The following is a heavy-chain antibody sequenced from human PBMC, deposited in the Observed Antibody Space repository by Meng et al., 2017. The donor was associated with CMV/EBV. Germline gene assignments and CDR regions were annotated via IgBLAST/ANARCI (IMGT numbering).Heavy chain of an antibody. J-gene: IGHJ6*02. CDR2: ISSSSYI. V-gene: IGHV3-21*01. CDR1: GFTFSSYS. Sequence: GESLKISCAASGFTFSSYSMNWVRQAPGKGLEWVSSISSSSYIYYADSVKGRFTISRDNAKNSLYLQMNSLRAEDTAAYYCARDKAAAWDYYYYGMDVWGQGTTVTVSS. CDR3: ARDKAAAWDYYYYGMDV. D-gene: IGHD6-13*01.